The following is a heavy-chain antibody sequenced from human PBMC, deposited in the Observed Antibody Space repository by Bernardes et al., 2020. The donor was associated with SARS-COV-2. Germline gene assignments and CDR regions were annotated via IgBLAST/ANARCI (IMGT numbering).Heavy chain of an antibody. CDR2: VFYGGTS. D-gene: IGHD6-6*01. CDR3: ARFVGRALVPFADVNYFDL. Sequence: SETLSLTCSVSGGSVSSSTYSWGWIRQSPGKGLVWIGSVFYGGTSHYNPSLKSRVSISVDTSKTQFSLNLNSVTASDSAMYFCARFVGRALVPFADVNYFDLWGQGTLVTVSS. CDR1: GGSVSSSTYS. V-gene: IGHV4-39*01. J-gene: IGHJ4*02.